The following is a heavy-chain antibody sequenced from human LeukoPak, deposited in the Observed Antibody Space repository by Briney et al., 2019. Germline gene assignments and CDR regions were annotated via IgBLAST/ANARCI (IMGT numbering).Heavy chain of an antibody. D-gene: IGHD3-3*01. V-gene: IGHV4-61*02. J-gene: IGHJ4*02. CDR3: ARDFGL. CDR2: IYISGRT. Sequence: PSENLSLTCTGSGGSISSGTDYWSWVRQPVGKGLEWVGLIYISGRTNYNPSLKSRVTISMDTSKNQFSLKLTSVTAADTAVYYCARDFGLWGQGTLVTVSP. CDR1: GGSISSGTDY.